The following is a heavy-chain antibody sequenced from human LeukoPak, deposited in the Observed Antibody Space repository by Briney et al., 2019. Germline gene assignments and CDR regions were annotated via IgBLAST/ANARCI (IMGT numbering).Heavy chain of an antibody. V-gene: IGHV4-30-2*01. D-gene: IGHD3-10*01. CDR1: GGSISSGGYS. J-gene: IGHJ3*02. CDR2: IYHSGST. CDR3: AIYGPGSYKGTETYVFKI. Sequence: SSQTLSLTCAVSGGSISSGGYSWSWIRQPPGKGLEWIGYIYHSGSTCYNPSLKSRVTISVDRSKNQFSLKLSSVTAADTAVYSCAIYGPGSYKGTETYVFKIWGQGPMVTFFS.